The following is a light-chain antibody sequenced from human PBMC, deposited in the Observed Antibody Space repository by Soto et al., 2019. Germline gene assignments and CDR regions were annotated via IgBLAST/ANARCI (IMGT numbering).Light chain of an antibody. V-gene: IGKV1-17*01. Sequence: DIQMTQSPSSLSASAGDRVTIACRASQGIRNNLGWYQQKPGKAPKLLIYDASSLESGVPSRFSGSGSGTEFTLTITSLQADDFATYYCQQYDKYWTFGQGTKVDIK. J-gene: IGKJ1*01. CDR3: QQYDKYWT. CDR1: QGIRNN. CDR2: DAS.